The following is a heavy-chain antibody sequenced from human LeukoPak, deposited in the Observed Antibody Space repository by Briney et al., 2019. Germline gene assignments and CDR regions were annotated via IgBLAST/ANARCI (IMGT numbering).Heavy chain of an antibody. V-gene: IGHV3-30*18. J-gene: IGHJ4*02. Sequence: GGSLRLSCAASGFTFSSYGMHWVRQAPGKGLEWVAVISYDGSNKYYADSVKGRFTISRDNSKNTLYLQMNSLRAEDTAVYYCAKNTAGIVVVTAIDYWGRGTLVTVSS. D-gene: IGHD2-21*02. CDR1: GFTFSSYG. CDR2: ISYDGSNK. CDR3: AKNTAGIVVVTAIDY.